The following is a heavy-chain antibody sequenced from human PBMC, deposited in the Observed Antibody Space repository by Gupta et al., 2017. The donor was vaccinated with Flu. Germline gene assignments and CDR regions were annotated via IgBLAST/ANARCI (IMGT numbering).Heavy chain of an antibody. D-gene: IGHD3-3*01. Sequence: EAQLVEYGGGLVKPGGSLRLCCVATGFTFTNAWMSWVRQGPGKGLEWVGLIKSKIDGGTIDYAAPVNGRFTISRDDAENTLYLQMSSLKIEDTAMYFCVPFWIGALDYFDLWGQGTLVTVSS. CDR1: GFTFTNAW. V-gene: IGHV3-15*01. CDR3: VPFWIGALDYFDL. J-gene: IGHJ4*02. CDR2: IKSKIDGGTI.